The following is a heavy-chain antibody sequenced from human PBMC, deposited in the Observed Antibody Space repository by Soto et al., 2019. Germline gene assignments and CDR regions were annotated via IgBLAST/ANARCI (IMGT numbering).Heavy chain of an antibody. CDR2: ISDTGGGT. CDR1: GFTFTAHA. D-gene: IGHD2-2*01. CDR3: ARSSSSWPHY. V-gene: IGHV3-23*01. J-gene: IGHJ4*02. Sequence: AGGSLRLSCATSGFTFTAHAMSWVRQAPGKGLEWVSGISDTGGGTYYADSVKGRFTISRDTSKNTLYLQMDSLRAEDTAVYYCARSSSSWPHYWGQGTLVTVSS.